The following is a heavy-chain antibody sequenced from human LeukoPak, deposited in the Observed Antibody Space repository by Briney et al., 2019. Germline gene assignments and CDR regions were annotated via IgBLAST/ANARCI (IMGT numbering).Heavy chain of an antibody. CDR3: ARDQVTIFGVVLNHHFNDGFDY. Sequence: ASVKVSCKASGYTFTSYYMHWVRQAPGQGLEWMGIINPSGGSTSYAQKFQGRVTMTRGTSTSIVYMELSSLRSEDTAVYYCARDQVTIFGVVLNHHFNDGFDYWGQGTLVTVSS. CDR1: GYTFTSYY. D-gene: IGHD3-3*01. V-gene: IGHV1-46*01. J-gene: IGHJ4*02. CDR2: INPSGGST.